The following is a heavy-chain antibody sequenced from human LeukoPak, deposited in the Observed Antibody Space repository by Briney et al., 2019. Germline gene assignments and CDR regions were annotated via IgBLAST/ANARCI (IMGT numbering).Heavy chain of an antibody. V-gene: IGHV3-48*01. CDR3: ARDSAALYYYYYYMDV. CDR1: GFTFSSYS. CDR2: ISSSSSTI. J-gene: IGHJ6*03. Sequence: PGGSLRLSCAASGFTFSSYSMNWVRQAPGKGLEWVSYISSSSSTIYYADSVKGRFTISRDNAKNSLYLQMNSLRAEDTAVYYCARDSAALYYYYYYMDVWGKGTTVTVSS. D-gene: IGHD2-2*02.